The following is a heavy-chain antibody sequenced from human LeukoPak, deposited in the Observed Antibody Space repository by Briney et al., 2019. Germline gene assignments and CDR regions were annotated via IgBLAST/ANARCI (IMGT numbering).Heavy chain of an antibody. CDR1: GFSFSNYA. CDR3: SRDPRSLDY. Sequence: GGSLRLSCAAPGFSFSNYAMNWVRQAPGKGLEWVSSISESGGNTDYADSVKGRFTISRDNAKNSLYLQMNSLRVEDTGIYYCSRDPRSLDYWGQGALVTVSS. CDR2: ISESGGNT. J-gene: IGHJ4*02. V-gene: IGHV3-23*01.